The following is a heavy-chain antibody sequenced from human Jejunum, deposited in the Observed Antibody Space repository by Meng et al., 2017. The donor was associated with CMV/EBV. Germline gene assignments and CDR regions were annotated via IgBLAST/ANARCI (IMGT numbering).Heavy chain of an antibody. Sequence: ASSGSTFSTLGVPWVRPPPGRWLEWVAVIWYDGSHENYADSVKGRFTISRDNSKNPLYLQMNSLRAEDTAIYYCAKGTREGTLFDSWGQGTLVTVSS. V-gene: IGHV3-33*06. D-gene: IGHD3-10*01. CDR3: AKGTREGTLFDS. CDR1: GSTFSTLG. CDR2: IWYDGSHE. J-gene: IGHJ4*02.